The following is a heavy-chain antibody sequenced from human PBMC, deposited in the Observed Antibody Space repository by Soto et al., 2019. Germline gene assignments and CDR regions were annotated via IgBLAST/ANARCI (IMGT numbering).Heavy chain of an antibody. V-gene: IGHV3-11*01. Sequence: PVGSLRLSCAASGFTLSGYYMAWIRQAPGKGLQWVSYIDSRGSYIYYADSVKGRFTISRDNAQNSLYLQINNLRVEDTAVYYCARARPDIVQVVGETPGYYGMDVWGQGTTVTVSS. CDR1: GFTLSGYY. D-gene: IGHD2-15*01. CDR3: ARARPDIVQVVGETPGYYGMDV. CDR2: IDSRGSYI. J-gene: IGHJ6*02.